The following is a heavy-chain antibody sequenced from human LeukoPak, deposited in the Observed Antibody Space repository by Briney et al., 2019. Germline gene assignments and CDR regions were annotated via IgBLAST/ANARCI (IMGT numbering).Heavy chain of an antibody. Sequence: KPSETLSLTCTVSGGSISSYYWSWIRQPPGKGLEWIGYIYYSGSTNYNPSLKSRVTISVDTSKNQFSLKLSSVTAADTAVYYCARDRGSGSYPRDYGMDVWGKGTMVTVSS. CDR3: ARDRGSGSYPRDYGMDV. D-gene: IGHD3-10*01. CDR1: GGSISSYY. J-gene: IGHJ6*04. V-gene: IGHV4-59*01. CDR2: IYYSGST.